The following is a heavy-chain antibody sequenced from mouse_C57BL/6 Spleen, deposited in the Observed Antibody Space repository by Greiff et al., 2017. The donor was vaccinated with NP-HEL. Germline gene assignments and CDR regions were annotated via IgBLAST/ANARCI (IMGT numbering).Heavy chain of an antibody. J-gene: IGHJ4*01. CDR3: ARSGGYRAMDY. CDR1: GFNIKDYY. CDR2: IDPEDGDT. V-gene: IGHV14-2*01. D-gene: IGHD2-2*01. Sequence: EVQLQQSGAELVKPGASVKLSCTASGFNIKDYYMHWVKQRTEQGLEWIGRIDPEDGDTKYAPKFQGKATITADTSSNKAYLQMSSLTSEDTAVYYCARSGGYRAMDYWGQGTSVTVSS.